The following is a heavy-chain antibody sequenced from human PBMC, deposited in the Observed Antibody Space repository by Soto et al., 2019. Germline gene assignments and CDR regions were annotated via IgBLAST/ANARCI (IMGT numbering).Heavy chain of an antibody. CDR1: GFTFSSYW. CDR2: INSDGSST. V-gene: IGHV3-74*01. D-gene: IGHD3-10*01. CDR3: ARGNYGSGSYWGWDYYYIDV. J-gene: IGHJ6*03. Sequence: EVQLVESGGGLVQPGGSLRLSCAASGFTFSSYWMHWVRQAPGKGLVWVSRINSDGSSTSYADSVKGRFTISRDNAKNTMYRQMNSLRAEDTAVYYCARGNYGSGSYWGWDYYYIDVWGKGTTVTVSS.